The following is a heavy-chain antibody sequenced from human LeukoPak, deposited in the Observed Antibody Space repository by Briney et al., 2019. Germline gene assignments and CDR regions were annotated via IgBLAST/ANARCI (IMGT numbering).Heavy chain of an antibody. Sequence: GGSLRLSCAASGFTFNEYWMYWVRQAPGKGLVSVSRINTDGSITTYADSVKGRFTISRDNAENTLYLQMNSLRAEDTAVYYCARKQWLAPPPGSWGQGTLVTVSS. J-gene: IGHJ5*02. D-gene: IGHD6-19*01. CDR3: ARKQWLAPPPGS. CDR2: INTDGSIT. CDR1: GFTFNEYW. V-gene: IGHV3-74*01.